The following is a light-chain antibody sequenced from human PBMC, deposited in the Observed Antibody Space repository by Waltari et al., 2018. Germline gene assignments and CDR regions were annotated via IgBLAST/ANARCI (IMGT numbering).Light chain of an antibody. CDR2: GAS. J-gene: IGKJ1*01. CDR3: QQYGSSPRT. Sequence: EIVLTQSPGPLSLSPGERATLSCRASQSVTSSYLAWYQQKPGQAPRLLIYGASSRATGIPDRFSGSGSGTDFTLTISRLEPEDSAVCYCQQYGSSPRTFGQGTKVEIK. V-gene: IGKV3-20*01. CDR1: QSVTSSY.